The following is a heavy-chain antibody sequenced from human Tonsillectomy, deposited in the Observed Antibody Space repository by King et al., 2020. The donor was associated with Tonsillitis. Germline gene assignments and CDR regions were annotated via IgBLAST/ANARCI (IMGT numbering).Heavy chain of an antibody. CDR3: ARDHSERTTCSMAGH. V-gene: IGHV3-7*01. J-gene: IGHJ4*02. CDR1: GFSFSNYW. CDR2: IKQDGSEK. Sequence: VQLVESGGGLVQPGRSLRLSCAASGFSFSNYWMSWVRQAPGKGLEWVAYIKQDGSEKYYVVSVKGRFTISRDNAKKSVHLQMNSLRAEDTAVYYCARDHSERTTCSMAGHWGQGTLVTVPS. D-gene: IGHD2-2*01.